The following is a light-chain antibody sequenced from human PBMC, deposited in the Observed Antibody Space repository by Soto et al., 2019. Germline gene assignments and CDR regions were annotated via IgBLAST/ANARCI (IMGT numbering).Light chain of an antibody. V-gene: IGKV3-11*01. CDR1: QSVAGS. Sequence: EFVLTQSPATLSLSPGERAILSCRASQSVAGSLAWYQQKPGQAPRLLIYDISTRAGAIPARLSGSGCGADFTLTISRMEPEDFAVYYCQQRSNWLTFGGGTKVDIK. J-gene: IGKJ4*01. CDR2: DIS. CDR3: QQRSNWLT.